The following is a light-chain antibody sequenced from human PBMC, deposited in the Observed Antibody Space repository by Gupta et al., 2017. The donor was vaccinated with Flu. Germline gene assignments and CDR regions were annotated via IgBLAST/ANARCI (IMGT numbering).Light chain of an antibody. CDR1: NSGSRNC. Sequence: TLPSSPGEGAAATSWPSNSGSRNCSGWYQQRPSQAPRLLIYGASKRATGVPDRFSGSGSGTEFTLTSSRLEPDDSAVYYCQHADSSPHRFGQGTKLEIK. V-gene: IGKV3-20*01. CDR2: GAS. J-gene: IGKJ2*03. CDR3: QHADSSPHR.